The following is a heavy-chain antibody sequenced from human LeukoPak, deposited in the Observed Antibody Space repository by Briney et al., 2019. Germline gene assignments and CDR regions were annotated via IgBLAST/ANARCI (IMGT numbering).Heavy chain of an antibody. Sequence: SETLSLTCTVSGGSISSYYWSWIRQPPGKGLEWIGYIYYSGSTNYNPSLKSRVTISVDTSKNQFSLKLSSVTAADTAVYYCARSASREMATITYWGQGTLVTVSS. CDR3: ARSASREMATITY. J-gene: IGHJ4*02. D-gene: IGHD5-24*01. CDR1: GGSISSYY. CDR2: IYYSGST. V-gene: IGHV4-59*01.